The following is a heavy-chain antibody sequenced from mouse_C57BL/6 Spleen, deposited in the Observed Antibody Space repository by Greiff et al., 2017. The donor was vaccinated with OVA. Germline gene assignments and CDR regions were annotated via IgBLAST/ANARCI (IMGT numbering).Heavy chain of an antibody. V-gene: IGHV1-64*01. Sequence: VQLQQSGAELVKPGASVKLSCKASGYTFTSYWMHWVKQRPGQGLEWIGMIHPNSGSTNYNEKFKSKATLTVDKSSSTAYMQLSSLTSEDSAVYYCARDYYGSSYYYAMDYRGQGTSVTVSS. D-gene: IGHD1-1*01. CDR2: IHPNSGST. J-gene: IGHJ4*01. CDR1: GYTFTSYW. CDR3: ARDYYGSSYYYAMDY.